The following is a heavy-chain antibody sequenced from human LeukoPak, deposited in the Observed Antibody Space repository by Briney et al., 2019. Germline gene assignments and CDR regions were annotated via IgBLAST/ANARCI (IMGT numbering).Heavy chain of an antibody. Sequence: GASVNVSFKASGYTFTSYAMHWVRQAPGQRLEWMGWINAGNGNTKYSQKFQGRVTITRDTSASTAYMELSSLRSEDTAVYYCASYYPGGEWYYFDYWGQGTLVTVSS. D-gene: IGHD3-22*01. J-gene: IGHJ4*02. CDR3: ASYYPGGEWYYFDY. CDR2: INAGNGNT. CDR1: GYTFTSYA. V-gene: IGHV1-3*01.